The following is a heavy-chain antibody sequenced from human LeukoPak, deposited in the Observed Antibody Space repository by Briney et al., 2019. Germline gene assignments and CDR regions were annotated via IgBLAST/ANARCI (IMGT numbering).Heavy chain of an antibody. CDR1: GFTFSSYG. V-gene: IGHV3-33*01. D-gene: IGHD1-1*01. CDR2: IWYDGSNK. Sequence: PGRSLRLSCAASGFTFSSYGMHWVRQAPGKGLEWVAVIWYDGSNKYYADSVKGRFTISRDNSKNTLYLQMNSLRAEDTAVYYCARAYNWNGDNWFDPWGQGTLVTVSS. J-gene: IGHJ5*02. CDR3: ARAYNWNGDNWFDP.